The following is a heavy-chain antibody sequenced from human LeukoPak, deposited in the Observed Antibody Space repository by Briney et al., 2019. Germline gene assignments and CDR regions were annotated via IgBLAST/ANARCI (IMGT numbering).Heavy chain of an antibody. CDR2: ISAYNGNA. CDR3: ARVYYYDSSGHNWFDP. J-gene: IGHJ5*02. V-gene: IGHV1-18*01. D-gene: IGHD3-22*01. CDR1: GYTFTSYG. Sequence: ASVKVYCKASGYTFTSYGISWVRQAPGQGLEWMGWISAYNGNANYAQKLQGRVTMTTDTSTSTAYVELRSLRSDDTAVYYCARVYYYDSSGHNWFDPRGQGTLVTVSS.